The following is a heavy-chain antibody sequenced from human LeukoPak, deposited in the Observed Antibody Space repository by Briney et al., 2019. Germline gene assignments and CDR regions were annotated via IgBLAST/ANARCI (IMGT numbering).Heavy chain of an antibody. V-gene: IGHV4-34*01. J-gene: IGHJ4*02. CDR3: ARGGYYGSRSYHYHSWYFDY. CDR1: GGSFSGYY. Sequence: PSETLSLTCAVYGGSFSGYYWSWTRQPPGKGLEWIGEINHSGSTNYNPSLKSRVTISVDTSKNQFSLKLSSVTAADTAVYYCARGGYYGSRSYHYHSWYFDYWGQGTLVTVSS. D-gene: IGHD3-10*01. CDR2: INHSGST.